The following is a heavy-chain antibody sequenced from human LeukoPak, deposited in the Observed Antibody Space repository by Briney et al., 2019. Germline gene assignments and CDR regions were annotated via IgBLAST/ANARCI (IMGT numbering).Heavy chain of an antibody. CDR2: INPNTGDT. V-gene: IGHV1-2*02. Sequence: ASVKVSCKSSGFTFTGYYMHTVRQAPGQGLEWMGWINPNTGDTNYAQKFQDRVTMTRDTSISTAFMELSRLRSDDTAVYYCASLTYYLDSSGYYPWYFQHWGQGTLVTVSS. J-gene: IGHJ1*01. D-gene: IGHD3-22*01. CDR1: GFTFTGYY. CDR3: ASLTYYLDSSGYYPWYFQH.